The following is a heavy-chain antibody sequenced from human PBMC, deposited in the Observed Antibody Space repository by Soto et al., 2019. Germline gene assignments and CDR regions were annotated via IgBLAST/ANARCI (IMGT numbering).Heavy chain of an antibody. J-gene: IGHJ6*02. V-gene: IGHV3-23*01. Sequence: GGSLRLSCEASGFTFSSYAMSWVRQAPGRGLEWVSAISGSGGSTYYADSVKGRFTISRDNSKNTLYLQMNSLRAEDTAVYYCAKIWSDYYYGMDVWGQGTTVTVSS. CDR3: AKIWSDYYYGMDV. CDR1: GFTFSSYA. CDR2: ISGSGGST. D-gene: IGHD2-8*02.